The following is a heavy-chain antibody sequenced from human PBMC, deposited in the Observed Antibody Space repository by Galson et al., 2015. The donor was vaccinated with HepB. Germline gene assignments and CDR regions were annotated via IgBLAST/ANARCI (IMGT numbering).Heavy chain of an antibody. Sequence: SLRLSCAASGFTFSSYGMHWVRQAPGKGLEWVAVIWYDGSNKYYADSVKGRFTISRDNSKNTLYLQMNSLRAEDTAVYYCARDGDIVVVPTGPYYYYYYMDVWGKGTTVTVSS. J-gene: IGHJ6*03. D-gene: IGHD2-2*01. CDR1: GFTFSSYG. V-gene: IGHV3-33*01. CDR2: IWYDGSNK. CDR3: ARDGDIVVVPTGPYYYYYYMDV.